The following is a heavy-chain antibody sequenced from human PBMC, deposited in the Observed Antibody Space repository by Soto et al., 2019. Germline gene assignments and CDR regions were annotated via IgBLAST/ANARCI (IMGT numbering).Heavy chain of an antibody. CDR3: ARRPVWTEEAAVLDD. V-gene: IGHV3-11*01. D-gene: IGHD6-13*01. Sequence: WGSLRLSCASSVYTFIDYYMSWSRQPPGKGLEGGSSSSSSSRTIYYAPSVKGRFTISMDTAKNSLYLHMNSLRAKDTAVYYCARRPVWTEEAAVLDDWGKGTLVTVSS. CDR2: SSSSSRTI. CDR1: VYTFIDYY. J-gene: IGHJ4*02.